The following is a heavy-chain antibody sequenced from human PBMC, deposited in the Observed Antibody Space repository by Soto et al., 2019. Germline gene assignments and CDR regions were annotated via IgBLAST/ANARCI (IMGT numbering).Heavy chain of an antibody. CDR1: GYTFTSYG. CDR3: ARDSPVVTAAISHGFDY. CDR2: ISAYNGNT. J-gene: IGHJ4*02. V-gene: IGHV1-18*04. D-gene: IGHD2-2*01. Sequence: ASVKVSCKASGYTFTSYGISWVRQAPGQGLEWMGWISAYNGNTNYAQKLQGRVTMTTDTSTSTAYMELRSLRSDDTAVYYCARDSPVVTAAISHGFDYWGQGTLVTVSS.